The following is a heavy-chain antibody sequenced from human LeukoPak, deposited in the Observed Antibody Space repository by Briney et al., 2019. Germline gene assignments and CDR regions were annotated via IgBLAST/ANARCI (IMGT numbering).Heavy chain of an antibody. Sequence: GGSLRLSCEASEFTFSSYWMHWVRQPPGKGLEWVANINEAGVEKYHVDSVKGRFTIFRDNSKNTLYLQMNSLRAEDTAVYYCARSGYSGSYYGYYYGMDVWGQGTTVTVSS. CDR2: INEAGVEK. CDR1: EFTFSSYW. V-gene: IGHV3-7*03. J-gene: IGHJ6*02. CDR3: ARSGYSGSYYGYYYGMDV. D-gene: IGHD1-26*01.